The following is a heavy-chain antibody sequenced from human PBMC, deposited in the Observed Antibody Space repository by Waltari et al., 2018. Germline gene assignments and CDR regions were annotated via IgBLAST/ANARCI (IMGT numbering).Heavy chain of an antibody. CDR2: IYHSGST. V-gene: IGHV4-38-2*01. J-gene: IGHJ5*02. D-gene: IGHD6-13*01. CDR3: ASDSSSWMSWFDP. CDR1: GYSISSGYS. Sequence: QVQLQESGPGLVKPSETLSLTCAVSGYSISSGYSWGWIRQPPGKGLEWIGSIYHSGSTYYNPSLKSRVTISVDTSKNQFSLKLSSVTAADTAVYYCASDSSSWMSWFDPWGQGTLVTVSS.